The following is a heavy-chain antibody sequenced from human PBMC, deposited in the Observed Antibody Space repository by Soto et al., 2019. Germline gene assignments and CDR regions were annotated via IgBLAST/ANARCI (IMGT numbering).Heavy chain of an antibody. D-gene: IGHD6-13*01. CDR2: IYYSGST. V-gene: IGHV4-39*01. CDR1: GGSISSSSYY. Sequence: QLQLQESGPGLVKPSETLSLTCTVSGGSISSSSYYWGWIRQPPGKGLEWIGSIYYSGSTYYNPSLKSRVTISVDTSKNQFSLKLSSVTAADTAVYYCARLMNPPNPGIAAAGTLDPWGQGTLVTVSS. J-gene: IGHJ5*02. CDR3: ARLMNPPNPGIAAAGTLDP.